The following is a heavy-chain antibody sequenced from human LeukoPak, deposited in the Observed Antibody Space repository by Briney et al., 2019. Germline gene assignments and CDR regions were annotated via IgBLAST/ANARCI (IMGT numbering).Heavy chain of an antibody. CDR2: IYHSGST. CDR3: ARAGSRDGYNFYLDY. CDR1: GGSISSGGYS. Sequence: SETLSLTCAVSGGSISSGGYSWSWIRQPPGKGLEWIGYIYHSGSTYYNPSLKSRVTISVDRSKNQFSLKLSSVTAADTAVYYCARAGSRDGYNFYLDYWGQGTLVTVSS. D-gene: IGHD5-24*01. V-gene: IGHV4-30-2*01. J-gene: IGHJ4*02.